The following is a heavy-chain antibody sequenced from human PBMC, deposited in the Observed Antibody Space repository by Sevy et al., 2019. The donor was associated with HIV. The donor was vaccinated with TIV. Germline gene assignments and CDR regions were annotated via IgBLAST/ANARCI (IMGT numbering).Heavy chain of an antibody. CDR1: GYTLSKLP. CDR3: ATLDLWRDYPFYGVDV. CDR2: FDPEDGET. Sequence: ASVKVSCKVSGYTLSKLPMHWVRQAPGKGLEWMGGFDPEDGETIYAQKFQGRVIMTEDTSSDTAYMELSSLRSEDTAVYYCATLDLWRDYPFYGVDVWGQGTTVTVSS. D-gene: IGHD3-3*01. V-gene: IGHV1-24*01. J-gene: IGHJ6*02.